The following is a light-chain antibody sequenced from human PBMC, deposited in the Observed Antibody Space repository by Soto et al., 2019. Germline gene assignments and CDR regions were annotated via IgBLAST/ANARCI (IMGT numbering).Light chain of an antibody. J-gene: IGLJ1*01. Sequence: QSVLTQPPSVSGSPGQSVTISCTGTSSDVGSYNRVSWYQQPPGTAPKLMIYEVSNRPSGVPDRFSGSKSGNTASLTISGLQAEDEADYYCSLYTSSSTYVCGTGTKVTVL. V-gene: IGLV2-18*01. CDR3: SLYTSSSTYV. CDR1: SSDVGSYNR. CDR2: EVS.